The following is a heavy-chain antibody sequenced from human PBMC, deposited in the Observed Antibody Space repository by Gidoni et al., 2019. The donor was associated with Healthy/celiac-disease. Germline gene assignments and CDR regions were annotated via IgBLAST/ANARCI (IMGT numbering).Heavy chain of an antibody. J-gene: IGHJ4*02. Sequence: EVQLLESGGGLVQPGGSLRLSCAASGFPFSSYAMSWVRQAPGKGLEWVSAISGSGGSTYYADSVKGRFTISRDNSKNTLYLQMNSLRAEDTAVYYCAKCEYKDLVGATTIDYWGQGTLVTVSS. CDR2: ISGSGGST. D-gene: IGHD1-26*01. V-gene: IGHV3-23*01. CDR3: AKCEYKDLVGATTIDY. CDR1: GFPFSSYA.